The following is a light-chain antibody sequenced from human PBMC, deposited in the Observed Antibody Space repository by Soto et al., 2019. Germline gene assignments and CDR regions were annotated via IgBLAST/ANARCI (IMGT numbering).Light chain of an antibody. J-gene: IGLJ3*02. V-gene: IGLV2-23*01. CDR1: SRDVGSYDL. Sequence: QSALTQPASVSGSPGQSITISCTGTSRDVGSYDLVSWYQHHPGKAPKLMIYEGTKRPSGVSNRFSGSKSGNTASLAISGLQAEDEADYYCCSYAGSSWVFGGGTKLTVL. CDR2: EGT. CDR3: CSYAGSSWV.